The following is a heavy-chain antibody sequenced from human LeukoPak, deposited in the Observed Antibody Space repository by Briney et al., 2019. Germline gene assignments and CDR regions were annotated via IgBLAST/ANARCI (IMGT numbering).Heavy chain of an antibody. D-gene: IGHD7-27*01. Sequence: PGGSLRLSCTASGFTFGDYAMTWFRQAPGKGLDWIGFIRSKADGGTTENAASVKGRFTISRDDSKSIAYLQMNSLKTEDTAVYYCTRDRTGDRTDAFDIWGQGTMVTVSS. CDR1: GFTFGDYA. CDR2: IRSKADGGTT. J-gene: IGHJ3*02. V-gene: IGHV3-49*03. CDR3: TRDRTGDRTDAFDI.